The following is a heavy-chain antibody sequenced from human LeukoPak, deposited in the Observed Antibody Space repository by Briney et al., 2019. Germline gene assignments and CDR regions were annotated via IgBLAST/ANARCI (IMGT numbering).Heavy chain of an antibody. J-gene: IGHJ4*02. CDR2: INPISGAT. CDR3: ARGYALYSGNYIDFYY. Sequence: GASVKVSCKTFGYSFTQFSMQCVRQAPGHGLEWMGIINPISGATDYAQKFQGRVTMTRDTSTSTVYMELSSLRSEDTAVYYCARGYALYSGNYIDFYYWGQGTLVTVSS. D-gene: IGHD3-3*01. V-gene: IGHV1-46*01. CDR1: GYSFTQFS.